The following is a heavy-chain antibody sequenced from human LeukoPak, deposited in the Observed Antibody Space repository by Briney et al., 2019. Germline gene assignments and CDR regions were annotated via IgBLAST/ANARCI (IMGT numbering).Heavy chain of an antibody. D-gene: IGHD5-12*01. Sequence: PGGSLRLSCAASGFSFSTFGMHWVRQAPGKGLQWVAAMSYAGSDKYYTDSLKGRFTISRDNSKNTLYLQMNSLRSEDTAVYYCAKRATDDSLDIWGQGTMVTVSS. J-gene: IGHJ3*02. V-gene: IGHV3-30*18. CDR3: AKRATDDSLDI. CDR2: MSYAGSDK. CDR1: GFSFSTFG.